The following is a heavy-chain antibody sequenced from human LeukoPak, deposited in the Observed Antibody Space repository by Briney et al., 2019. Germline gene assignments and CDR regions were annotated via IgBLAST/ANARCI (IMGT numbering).Heavy chain of an antibody. CDR3: AIFPTHLGYCSGGSCSGSYYDSRETKIDY. CDR1: GYTFTGYY. V-gene: IGHV1-2*02. CDR2: INPNSGGT. Sequence: ASVKVSCKASGYTFTGYYMHWVRQAPGQGLEWMGWINPNSGGTNYAQKFQGRVTMTRDTSISTAYMELSRLRSDDTAVYYCAIFPTHLGYCSGGSCSGSYYDSRETKIDYWGQGTLVTVSS. J-gene: IGHJ4*02. D-gene: IGHD2-15*01.